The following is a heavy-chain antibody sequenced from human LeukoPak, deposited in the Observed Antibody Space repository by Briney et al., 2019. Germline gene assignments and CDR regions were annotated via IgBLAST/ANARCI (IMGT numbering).Heavy chain of an antibody. D-gene: IGHD3-16*01. V-gene: IGHV4-34*01. CDR3: ARARGSYYIDY. CDR1: GGSFSGYY. J-gene: IGHJ4*02. CDR2: INHSGST. Sequence: SETLSLSCAVYGGSFSGYYWSWIRQPPGKGLEWIGEINHSGSTNYNPSLKSRVTISVDTSKNQFSLKLSSVTAADTAVYYCARARGSYYIDYWGQGTLVTVSS.